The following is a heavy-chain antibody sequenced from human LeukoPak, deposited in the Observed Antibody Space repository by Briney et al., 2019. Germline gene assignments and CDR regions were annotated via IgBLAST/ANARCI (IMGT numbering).Heavy chain of an antibody. CDR3: ARVPRLGSGSYYYFDY. CDR2: IYYSGST. D-gene: IGHD3-10*01. J-gene: IGHJ4*02. V-gene: IGHV4-39*01. CDR1: GGSISSGDYY. Sequence: SETLSLTCTVSGGSISSGDYYWSWIRQPPGKGLEWIGSIYYSGSTYYNPSLKSRVTISVDTSKNQFSLKLSSVTAADTAVYYCARVPRLGSGSYYYFDYWGQGTLVTVSS.